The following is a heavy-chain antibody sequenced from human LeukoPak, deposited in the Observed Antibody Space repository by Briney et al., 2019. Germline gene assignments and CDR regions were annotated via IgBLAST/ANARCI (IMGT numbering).Heavy chain of an antibody. J-gene: IGHJ4*02. CDR2: IYYSGST. CDR1: GGSISSYY. Sequence: SETLSLTCTVSGGSISSYYWSWIRQPPGKGLEWIGYIYYSGSTNYNPSLKSRVTISVDTSKNQFSLKLSSVTAADTAVYYCARHGGSYSSSWNDYWGQGTLVTVSS. CDR3: ARHGGSYSSSWNDY. V-gene: IGHV4-59*08. D-gene: IGHD6-13*01.